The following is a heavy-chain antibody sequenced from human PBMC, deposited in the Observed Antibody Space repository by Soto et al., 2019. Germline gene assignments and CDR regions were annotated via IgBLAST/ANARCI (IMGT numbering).Heavy chain of an antibody. CDR2: IWYDGSNK. CDR3: AITLGELSPLARFDP. Sequence: GGSLRLSCAASGFTFSSYGMHWVRQAPGKGLEWVAVIWYDGSNKYYADSVKGRFTISRDNSKNTLYLQMNSLRAEDTAVYYCAITLGELSPLARFDPWGQGTLVTVSS. D-gene: IGHD3-10*01. J-gene: IGHJ5*02. CDR1: GFTFSSYG. V-gene: IGHV3-33*01.